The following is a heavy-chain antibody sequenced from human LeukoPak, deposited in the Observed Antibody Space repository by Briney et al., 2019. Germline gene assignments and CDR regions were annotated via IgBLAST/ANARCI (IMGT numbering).Heavy chain of an antibody. V-gene: IGHV5-51*01. CDR3: ARHDNGDYITIFGVAPHAFDI. CDR2: IYPGTSDT. Sequence: GESLKISCKTSGYVFTSYWIGWVRHMPGRGLEWMGIIYPGTSDTRYGPSFQGHVTISADKSISTAYLQWSSLGASDTAMYYCARHDNGDYITIFGVAPHAFDIWGQGTMVTVSS. CDR1: GYVFTSYW. D-gene: IGHD3-3*01. J-gene: IGHJ3*02.